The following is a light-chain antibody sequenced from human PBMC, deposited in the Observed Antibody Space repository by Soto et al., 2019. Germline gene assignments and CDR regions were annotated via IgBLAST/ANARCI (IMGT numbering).Light chain of an antibody. CDR3: QQYKDSVWT. Sequence: DIQMTQSPSTLSASVGDRVTITCRASQTVERWLAWYQQKPGKAPTLVISDVSSLERGVPSRFSGSGSGTEFTLTISGLQPDDFATYYCQQYKDSVWTFGRGTKV. CDR1: QTVERW. CDR2: DVS. J-gene: IGKJ1*01. V-gene: IGKV1-5*01.